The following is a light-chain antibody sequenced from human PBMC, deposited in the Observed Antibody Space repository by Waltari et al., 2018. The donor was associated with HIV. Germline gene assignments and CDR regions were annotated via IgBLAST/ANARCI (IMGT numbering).Light chain of an antibody. CDR3: LEYGRSPPIT. CDR2: ATS. CDR1: QSGDSSY. V-gene: IGKV3-20*01. J-gene: IGKJ5*01. Sequence: ELALAPSPGTLSLSPGARATLSCRTSQSGDSSYIAWYQQKAGQAPRLLIYATSTRATDIPDRFSGSGSGTDVTLTISRLEREDFAVYYCLEYGRSPPITFGQGTRLEIK.